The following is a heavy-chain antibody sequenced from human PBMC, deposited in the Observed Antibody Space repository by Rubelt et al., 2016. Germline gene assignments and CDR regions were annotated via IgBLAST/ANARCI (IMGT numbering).Heavy chain of an antibody. V-gene: IGHV1-69*01. Sequence: GGIIPIFATPKYAQKFQGRVTITADGSTSTAYMEVTSLRSEDTAVYYCARGNRPAAISFDWFDPWGQGTLVTVSS. J-gene: IGHJ5*02. CDR2: IIPIFATP. D-gene: IGHD2-2*01. CDR3: ARGNRPAAISFDWFDP.